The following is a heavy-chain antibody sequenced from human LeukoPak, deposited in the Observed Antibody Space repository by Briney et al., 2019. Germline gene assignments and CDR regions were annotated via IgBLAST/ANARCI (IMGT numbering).Heavy chain of an antibody. J-gene: IGHJ4*02. CDR2: ISGSGGST. CDR3: AGVTWYFDY. V-gene: IGHV3-23*01. D-gene: IGHD5-18*01. CDR1: GFTFSSYA. Sequence: GGSLRLSCAASGFTFSSYAMSWVRQAPGKGLEWVSAISGSGGSTYYADSVKGRFTISRDNSKNTLYLQMNSLGAEDTAVCYCAGVTWYFDYWGQGTLVTVSS.